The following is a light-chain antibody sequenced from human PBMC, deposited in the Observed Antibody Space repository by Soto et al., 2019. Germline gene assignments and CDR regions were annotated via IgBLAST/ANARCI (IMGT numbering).Light chain of an antibody. CDR3: CSYAGSYTLYV. CDR1: SSDVGGYNF. Sequence: QSALTQPRSVSGSPGQSVTISCTGTSSDVGGYNFVSWYQQHPGKAPKLMIYDVSKRPSGVPDRFSGSKSGNTASLTISGLKAEDEADYYCCSYAGSYTLYVFGTGTKLTVL. J-gene: IGLJ1*01. V-gene: IGLV2-11*01. CDR2: DVS.